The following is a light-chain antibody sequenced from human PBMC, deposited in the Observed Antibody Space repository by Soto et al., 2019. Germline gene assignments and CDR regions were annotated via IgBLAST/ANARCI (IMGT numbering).Light chain of an antibody. CDR2: DVS. Sequence: QSALIQPRSVSGSPGQSVTISCTGTSSDIGSYNHVSWYQQHPGKAPKLMIYDVSKRPSGVPDRFSGSKSGNTASLTISGLQAEDEADYYCCSYAGSYTSFGGGTQLTVL. CDR3: CSYAGSYTS. V-gene: IGLV2-11*01. CDR1: SSDIGSYNH. J-gene: IGLJ2*01.